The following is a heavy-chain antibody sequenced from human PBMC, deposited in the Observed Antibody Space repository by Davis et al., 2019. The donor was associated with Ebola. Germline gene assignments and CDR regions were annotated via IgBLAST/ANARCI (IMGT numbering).Heavy chain of an antibody. J-gene: IGHJ4*02. D-gene: IGHD5-12*01. CDR2: TYYNSKWYS. CDR1: GNSVSSNSAA. Sequence: HSQTLSLTCAISGNSVSSNSAACNWIRQSPSRGLEWLGRTYYNSKWYSDYALSVKSRITINPDTSKNQFSLQLTSVTPEDTAVYYCTRGWLRSGFDYWGQGNLVIVSS. CDR3: TRGWLRSGFDY. V-gene: IGHV6-1*01.